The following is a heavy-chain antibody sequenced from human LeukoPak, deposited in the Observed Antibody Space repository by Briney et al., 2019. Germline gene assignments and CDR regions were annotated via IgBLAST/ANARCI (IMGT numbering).Heavy chain of an antibody. CDR1: GFTVSSNY. CDR3: ARAFGLVEPFDY. D-gene: IGHD3-10*01. CDR2: IYSGGST. Sequence: GGSLRLSCAASGFTVSSNYMSWVRQAPGKGLEWVSVIYSGGSTYYADSVKGRFTISRDNSKNTLYLQMNSLRAEDTAVYYCARAFGLVEPFDYWGQGTLVTVSS. J-gene: IGHJ4*02. V-gene: IGHV3-66*01.